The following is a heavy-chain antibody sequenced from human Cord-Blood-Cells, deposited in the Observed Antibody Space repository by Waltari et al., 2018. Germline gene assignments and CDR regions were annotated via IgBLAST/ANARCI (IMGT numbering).Heavy chain of an antibody. CDR2: MNPNSGNT. CDR3: ARDPPSWGVWYFDL. V-gene: IGHV1-8*01. D-gene: IGHD3-10*01. Sequence: QVQLVQSGAAVKKPGASVTVSCEASGYIFTSYDLTWVGQATGQGLEWMGWMNPNSGNTGYAQKFQGRVTMTRNTSISTAYMELSSLRSEDTAVYYCARDPPSWGVWYFDLWGRGTLVTVSS. J-gene: IGHJ2*01. CDR1: GYIFTSYD.